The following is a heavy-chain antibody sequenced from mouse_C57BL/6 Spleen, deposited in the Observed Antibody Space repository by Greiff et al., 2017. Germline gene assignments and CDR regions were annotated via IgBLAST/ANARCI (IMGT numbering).Heavy chain of an antibody. J-gene: IGHJ3*01. Sequence: VQLKESGPGLVAPSQSLSITCTVSGFSLTSYGVHWVRQPPGKGLEWLVVIWSDGSTTYNSALKSRLSISKDNSKSHVFLKMNSLQTDDPAMYYCARHEDYDYYEFAYWGQGTLVTVSA. CDR3: ARHEDYDYYEFAY. V-gene: IGHV2-6-1*01. CDR2: IWSDGST. CDR1: GFSLTSYG. D-gene: IGHD2-4*01.